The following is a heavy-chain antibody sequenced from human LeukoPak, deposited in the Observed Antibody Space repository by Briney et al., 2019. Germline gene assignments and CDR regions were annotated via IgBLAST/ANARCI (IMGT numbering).Heavy chain of an antibody. J-gene: IGHJ4*02. CDR1: GYTFTNYY. CDR2: INPSGGST. Sequence: ASVKVSCKASGYTFTNYYMHWVRQAPGQGLEWMGIINPSGGSTSYAQKFQGRLTMTRDTSTSTVYMELSSLRSQDTAVYYCARRSLRYSFDYWGQGTLVTVSS. V-gene: IGHV1-46*01. D-gene: IGHD3-9*01. CDR3: ARRSLRYSFDY.